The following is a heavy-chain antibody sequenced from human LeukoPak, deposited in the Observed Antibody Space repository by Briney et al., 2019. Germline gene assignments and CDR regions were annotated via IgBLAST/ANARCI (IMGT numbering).Heavy chain of an antibody. CDR2: ISAYNGNT. J-gene: IGHJ6*03. CDR1: GYTFTSYG. D-gene: IGHD3-9*01. CDR3: ARDRVLRYFDWLPGYYYMDV. Sequence: ASVKVSCKASGYTFTSYGISWVRQAPGQGLEWMGWISAYNGNTNYAQKLQGRVTMTTDTSTSTAYMELRSLRSDDTAVYYCARDRVLRYFDWLPGYYYMDVWGKGPRSPSP. V-gene: IGHV1-18*01.